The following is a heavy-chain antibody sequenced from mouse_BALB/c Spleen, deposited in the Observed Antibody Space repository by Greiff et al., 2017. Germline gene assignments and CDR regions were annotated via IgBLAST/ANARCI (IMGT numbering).Heavy chain of an antibody. J-gene: IGHJ2*01. CDR2: ISSGSSTI. CDR3: ARGGYCDY. V-gene: IGHV5-17*02. CDR1: GFTFSSFG. Sequence: EVQLVESGGGLVQPGGSRKLSCAASGFTFSSFGMHWVRQAPEKGLEWVAYISSGSSTIYYADTVKGRFTISRDNPKNTLFLQMTSLRSEDTAMYYCARGGYCDYWGQGTTLTVSS.